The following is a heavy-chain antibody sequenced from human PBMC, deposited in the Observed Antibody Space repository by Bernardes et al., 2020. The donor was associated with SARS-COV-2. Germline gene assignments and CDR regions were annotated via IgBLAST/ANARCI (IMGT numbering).Heavy chain of an antibody. V-gene: IGHV3-48*01. CDR1: GFTFSSYS. Sequence: GGSLRLSCGASGFTFSSYSMNWVRQAPGKGLEWISYISGGSSTIYYADSVKGRFTISRDNPGKSLFLHMDSLRAEDTAVYFCAKAKYCTGGSCFFDYWGQGTLVTVSS. CDR3: AKAKYCTGGSCFFDY. CDR2: ISGGSSTI. J-gene: IGHJ4*02. D-gene: IGHD2-15*01.